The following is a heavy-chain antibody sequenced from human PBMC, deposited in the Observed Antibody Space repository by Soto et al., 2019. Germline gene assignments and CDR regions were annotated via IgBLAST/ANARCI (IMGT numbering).Heavy chain of an antibody. J-gene: IGHJ4*02. CDR2: IYYSGST. V-gene: IGHV4-4*02. CDR3: ARQHPPNTVVITYFEC. D-gene: IGHD3-22*01. CDR1: GGSMYTPNW. Sequence: PSETLSLTCAVSGGSMYTPNWWTWVRQTPGKGLQWIGEIYYSGSTYYNPSLKSRVTISVDTSKNQFSLKLSSVTAADTAVYYCARQHPPNTVVITYFECWGQGTLVTVSS.